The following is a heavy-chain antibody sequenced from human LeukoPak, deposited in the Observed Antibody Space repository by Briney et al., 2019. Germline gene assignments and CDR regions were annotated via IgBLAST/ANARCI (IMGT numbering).Heavy chain of an antibody. V-gene: IGHV2-5*02. CDR3: AHRLGYCSGGSCYPDASDI. CDR1: GFSLSTSGVG. Sequence: KKSGPTLVNPTQTLTLTCTFSGFSLSTSGVGVGWIRQPPGKALEWPALNYWDDDKRYSPSLKSRLTITKDTSKNQVVLTMTNMDPVDTATYYCAHRLGYCSGGSCYPDASDIWGQGTMVTVSS. CDR2: NYWDDDK. J-gene: IGHJ3*02. D-gene: IGHD2-15*01.